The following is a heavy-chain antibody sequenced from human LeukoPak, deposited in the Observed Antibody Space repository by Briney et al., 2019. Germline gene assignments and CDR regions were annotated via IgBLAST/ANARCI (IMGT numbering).Heavy chain of an antibody. CDR1: GFTFSTYA. CDR2: MSYDGGHK. CDR3: ARCSGYGMDV. J-gene: IGHJ6*02. V-gene: IGHV3-30-3*01. D-gene: IGHD3-10*02. Sequence: TGGSLRLSCAASGFTFSTYAMHWVRQAPGKGLEWVTVMSYDGGHKYYADSVKGRFTISRDNSKNTLYLQMNSLRAEDTALYYCARCSGYGMDVWGQGTTVTVSS.